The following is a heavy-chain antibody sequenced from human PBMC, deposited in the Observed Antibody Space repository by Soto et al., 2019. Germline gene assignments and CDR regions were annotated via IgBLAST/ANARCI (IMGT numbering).Heavy chain of an antibody. Sequence: GASVKVSCKASGYTFTSYYMHWVRQAPGQGLEWMGIINPSGGSTSYAQKFQGRVTMTRDTSTSTVYMELSSLRSEDTAVYFCASGIQLWLRRINNGYSGWGQGTLVTVSS. V-gene: IGHV1-46*01. CDR1: GYTFTSYY. CDR3: ASGIQLWLRRINNGYSG. J-gene: IGHJ4*02. D-gene: IGHD5-18*01. CDR2: INPSGGST.